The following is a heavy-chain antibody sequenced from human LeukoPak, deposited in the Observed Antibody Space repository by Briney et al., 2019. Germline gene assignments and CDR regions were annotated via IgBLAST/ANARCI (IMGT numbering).Heavy chain of an antibody. CDR1: GGSFSDYY. V-gene: IGHV4-34*01. CDR2: INHSGST. D-gene: IGHD3-22*01. CDR3: ARAVDDSTGYGMDV. Sequence: SETLSLTCAVYGGSFSDYYWSWIRPPPGKGLEWIGEINHSGSTNYNPSLKSRVTISVDTSKNQFSLKLSSVTAADAAVYYCARAVDDSTGYGMDVWGQGTTVTVSS. J-gene: IGHJ6*02.